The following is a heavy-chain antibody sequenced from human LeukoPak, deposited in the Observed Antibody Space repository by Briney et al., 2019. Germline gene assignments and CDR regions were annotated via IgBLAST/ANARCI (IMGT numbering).Heavy chain of an antibody. V-gene: IGHV4-59*01. CDR3: ARGVNSGYFDY. J-gene: IGHJ4*02. CDR1: GGSISSYY. Sequence: PSETLSLTCTVSGGSISSYYWTWIRQPPGKGLEWIGYIYYSGSTNYNPSLKSRVTISVDTSKNQFSLKLTSVTAADTAVYYCARGVNSGYFDYCGQGTLVTVSS. D-gene: IGHD1-26*01. CDR2: IYYSGST.